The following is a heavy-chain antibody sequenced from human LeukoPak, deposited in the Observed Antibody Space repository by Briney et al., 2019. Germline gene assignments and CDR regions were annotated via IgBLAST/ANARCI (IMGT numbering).Heavy chain of an antibody. V-gene: IGHV3-43*01. J-gene: IGHJ6*03. Sequence: GGSLRLSCAASGFTFDDYSIHWVRQAPGKGLEWVSFISWDGVSTYYADSVKGRFTISRDNSKNSLYLQMNSLRTEDTALYYCAKGNAYSDYYMDVWGKGTTVTVSS. CDR3: AKGNAYSDYYMDV. D-gene: IGHD1-1*01. CDR1: GFTFDDYS. CDR2: ISWDGVST.